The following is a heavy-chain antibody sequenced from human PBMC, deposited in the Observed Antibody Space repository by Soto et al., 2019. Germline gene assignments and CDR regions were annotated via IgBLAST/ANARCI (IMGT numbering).Heavy chain of an antibody. V-gene: IGHV3-30*18. Sequence: WGSLRLSCAASGFTFISYGIHCFRQSPFKWLEWVAVISYDGSNKYYADSVKGRFTISRDNSKNTLYLQMNSLRAEDTAVYYCAKLLQYSSSWYPGGYFDYWGQGTLVTVSS. CDR2: ISYDGSNK. J-gene: IGHJ4*02. CDR1: GFTFISYG. D-gene: IGHD6-13*01. CDR3: AKLLQYSSSWYPGGYFDY.